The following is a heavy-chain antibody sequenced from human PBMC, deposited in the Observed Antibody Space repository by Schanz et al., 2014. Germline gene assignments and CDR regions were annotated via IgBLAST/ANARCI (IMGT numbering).Heavy chain of an antibody. Sequence: QVQLVQSGAEVKKPGSSVTVSCKASGGTFSSYTISWVRQAPGQGPEWMGRIIPILGIGNDAQKFQGRVTITADKSTSTAYMELRSLRSDDTAVYYCARWLVRGLAAFDIWGQGTMVTVSS. D-gene: IGHD6-19*01. CDR3: ARWLVRGLAAFDI. J-gene: IGHJ3*02. V-gene: IGHV1-69*02. CDR2: IIPILGIG. CDR1: GGTFSSYT.